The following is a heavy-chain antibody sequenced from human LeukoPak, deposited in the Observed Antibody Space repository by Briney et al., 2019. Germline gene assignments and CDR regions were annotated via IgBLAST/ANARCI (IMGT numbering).Heavy chain of an antibody. V-gene: IGHV1-2*02. J-gene: IGHJ4*02. CDR3: ARDRTRWLQCLDY. D-gene: IGHD5-24*01. CDR1: GYSFTDYY. CDR2: INPNTGDT. Sequence: ASVKVSCKASGYSFTDYYIHWVRQAPGQGLEWMGWINPNTGDTNYAQKFQGRVTMTRDTSTSTVYMELSSLRSEDTAVYYCARDRTRWLQCLDYWGQGTLVTVSS.